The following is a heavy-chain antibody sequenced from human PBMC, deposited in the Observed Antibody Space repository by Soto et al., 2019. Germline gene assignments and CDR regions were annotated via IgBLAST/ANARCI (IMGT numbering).Heavy chain of an antibody. CDR3: AADATAWQQMVPSDY. Sequence: ASVKVSCKASGFTFTSSAFQWLRQSRGQRLEWIGWIAVGSGYTNYAQRFQDRVTLTRDMSTATTYMELSRLTSEDTAIYYCAADATAWQQMVPSDYWGQGTLVTVSS. CDR1: GFTFTSSA. J-gene: IGHJ4*02. CDR2: IAVGSGYT. D-gene: IGHD2-8*01. V-gene: IGHV1-58*01.